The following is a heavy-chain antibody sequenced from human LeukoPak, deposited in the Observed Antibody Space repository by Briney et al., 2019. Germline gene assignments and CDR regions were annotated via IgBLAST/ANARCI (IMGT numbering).Heavy chain of an antibody. CDR3: ARDQAATNTQVRFCLD. D-gene: IGHD3-9*01. J-gene: IGHJ4*02. CDR1: GYTFTSYG. CDR2: ISAYNGNT. V-gene: IGHV1-18*01. Sequence: ASVKVSCKASGYTFTSYGISWVRQAPGQGLEWMGWISAYNGNTNFAQKLQGRATMTTDTSTSTAYMDLRSLRSDDTAVYYCARDQAATNTQVRFCLDWGQGTLVTVSS.